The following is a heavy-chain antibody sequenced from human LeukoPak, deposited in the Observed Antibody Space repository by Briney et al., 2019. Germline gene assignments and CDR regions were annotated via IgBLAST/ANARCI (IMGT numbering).Heavy chain of an antibody. CDR1: GFTFSSYG. CDR3: ARDTTYYESSAYYDSYDI. D-gene: IGHD3-22*01. CDR2: IKRDGSER. Sequence: GRSLRLSCAASGFTFSSYGMHWVRQAPGKGLEWVANIKRDGSERHCLDSVRGRFTVSRDNAKNSLYLQLNSLRAEDTAVYFCARDTTYYESSAYYDSYDIWGQGTMVTVSS. V-gene: IGHV3-7*01. J-gene: IGHJ3*02.